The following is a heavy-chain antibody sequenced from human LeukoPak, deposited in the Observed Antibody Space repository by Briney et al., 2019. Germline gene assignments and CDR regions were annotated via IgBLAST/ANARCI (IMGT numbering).Heavy chain of an antibody. CDR3: ATVAAGFY. V-gene: IGHV3-21*01. CDR1: GFSFSAYS. D-gene: IGHD6-13*01. J-gene: IGHJ4*02. Sequence: PGGSLRLSCTASGFSFSAYSMNWVRQAPGKGLQWVSSISGTSTYIYYADSVRGRFTISRDNTKNSLYLQMSSLRAEDTAVYYCATVAAGFYWGQGTLVTVSS. CDR2: ISGTSTYI.